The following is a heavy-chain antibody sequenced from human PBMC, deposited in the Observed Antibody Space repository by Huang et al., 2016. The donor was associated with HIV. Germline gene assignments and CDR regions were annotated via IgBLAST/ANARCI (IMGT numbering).Heavy chain of an antibody. CDR2: IKDDGSEK. J-gene: IGHJ3*02. Sequence: QVFLVASGGGVVQPGGSLRLSGAASGCGFGNYGVHWVRRGPGKGVEWVKFIKDDGSEKKYADSGKGRFRISRDNLRNTVFGQMNSLRPEDTAVYYCSARRRDAYRGDTFEIWGQGTVVTVSS. D-gene: IGHD4-4*01. CDR3: SARRRDAYRGDTFEI. V-gene: IGHV3-30*02. CDR1: GCGFGNYG.